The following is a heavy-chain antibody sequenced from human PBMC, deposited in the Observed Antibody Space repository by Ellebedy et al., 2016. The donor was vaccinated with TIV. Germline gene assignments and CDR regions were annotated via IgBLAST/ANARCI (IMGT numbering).Heavy chain of an antibody. J-gene: IGHJ4*02. CDR2: IIPIFGTA. D-gene: IGHD6-19*01. CDR1: GYTFTNYY. V-gene: IGHV1-69*13. CDR3: ARDSSGYL. Sequence: SVKVSXXASGYTFTNYYMHWVRQAPGQGLEWMGGIIPIFGTANYAQKFQGRVTITADESTSTAYMELSSLRSEDTAVYYCARDSSGYLWGQGTLVTVSS.